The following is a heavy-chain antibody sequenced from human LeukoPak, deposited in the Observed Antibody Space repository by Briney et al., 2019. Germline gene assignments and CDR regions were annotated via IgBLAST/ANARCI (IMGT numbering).Heavy chain of an antibody. CDR3: ARSVGSSSLWFGESTTIDY. Sequence: GASVKVSCKASGYTFTSYDINWVRQATGQGLEWMGWMNPNSGNTGYAQKFQGRVTITRNTSISTAYMELSSLRSEDTAVYYCARSVGSSSLWFGESTTIDYWGQGTLVTVSS. D-gene: IGHD3-10*01. V-gene: IGHV1-8*03. J-gene: IGHJ4*02. CDR2: MNPNSGNT. CDR1: GYTFTSYD.